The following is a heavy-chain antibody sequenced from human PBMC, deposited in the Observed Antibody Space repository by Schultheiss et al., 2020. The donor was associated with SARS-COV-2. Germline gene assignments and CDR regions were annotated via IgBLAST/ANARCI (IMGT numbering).Heavy chain of an antibody. CDR3: AGKGWGEMATIRGYYYYGMDV. D-gene: IGHD5-24*01. Sequence: GSLRLSCTVSGVSISSGNNYWSWVRQHPGKGLEWIGYIYYSGSTNYNPSLKSRVTMSVDTSKNQFSLKLSSVTAADTAVYYCAGKGWGEMATIRGYYYYGMDVWGQGTTVTVSS. CDR2: IYYSGST. V-gene: IGHV4-61*01. CDR1: GVSISSGNNY. J-gene: IGHJ6*02.